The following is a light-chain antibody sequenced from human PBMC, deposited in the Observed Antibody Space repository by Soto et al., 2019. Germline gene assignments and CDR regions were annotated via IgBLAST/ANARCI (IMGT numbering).Light chain of an antibody. J-gene: IGKJ4*01. CDR2: DAS. Sequence: EIVLTQSPATLSLSPGARATLSRRASQSVSSFLAWYQQKPGQAPRLLIYDASNRASGIPARFSGSGSGTDFTLTISSLEPEDFAVYYCQQRSPWLTFGGGTKVEIK. CDR3: QQRSPWLT. V-gene: IGKV3-11*01. CDR1: QSVSSF.